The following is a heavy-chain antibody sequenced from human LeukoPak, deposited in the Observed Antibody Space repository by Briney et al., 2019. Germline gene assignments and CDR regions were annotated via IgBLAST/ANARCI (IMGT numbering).Heavy chain of an antibody. V-gene: IGHV3-7*01. D-gene: IGHD3-3*01. CDR3: ARGITTFGIYHYYYMDV. Sequence: GGSLRLSCAVSGFIFNSFWMSWVRQAPGKGLEWVANIKQDGNEKYYVDSVKGRFTISRDNAKNSLYLQMNSLRAEDTAVYYCARGITTFGIYHYYYMDVWGKGTTVTVSS. J-gene: IGHJ6*03. CDR1: GFIFNSFW. CDR2: IKQDGNEK.